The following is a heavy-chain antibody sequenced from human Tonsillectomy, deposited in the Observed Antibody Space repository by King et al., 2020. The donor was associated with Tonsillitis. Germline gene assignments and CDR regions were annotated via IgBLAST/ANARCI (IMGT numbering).Heavy chain of an antibody. CDR2: IIPIFGAA. J-gene: IGHJ6*02. V-gene: IGHV1-69*01. CDR3: ASLVTIEYCSGGRCWGGMDV. D-gene: IGHD2-15*01. CDR1: GGTFSSYA. Sequence: QLVQSGAEVKKPGSSVKVSCKASGGTFSSYAISWVRQAPGQGLEWMGGIIPIFGAAKDAQKFQGRVTITADESTSTAYMELSSLRSEDTAVYYCASLVTIEYCSGGRCWGGMDVWGQGTTVTVSS.